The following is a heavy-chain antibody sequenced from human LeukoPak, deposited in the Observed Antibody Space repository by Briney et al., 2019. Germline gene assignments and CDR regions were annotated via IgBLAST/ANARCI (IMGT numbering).Heavy chain of an antibody. J-gene: IGHJ3*02. V-gene: IGHV3-23*01. CDR3: AKDIRYQLLPSDAFDI. CDR2: ISGSGGST. Sequence: PGGSLRLSCAASGFTFSSYAMSWARQAPGKGLEWVSAISGSGGSTYYADSVKGRFTISRDNSKNTLYLQMNSLRAEDTAVYYCAKDIRYQLLPSDAFDIWGQGTMVTVSS. D-gene: IGHD2-2*01. CDR1: GFTFSSYA.